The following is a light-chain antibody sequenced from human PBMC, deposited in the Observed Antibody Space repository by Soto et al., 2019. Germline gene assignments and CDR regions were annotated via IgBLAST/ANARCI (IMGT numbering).Light chain of an antibody. CDR2: GSS. CDR3: QQYNTWPHT. V-gene: IGKV3-15*01. J-gene: IGKJ2*01. Sequence: DIVMTQSPVTLSVSPGERATLTCRASQSVASNLAWYQQKPGQSPRLLLYGSSTRATGIPARFRGSGSGTEFTLTISSLQSEHFAVYYCQQYNTWPHTFGQGTKLKIK. CDR1: QSVASN.